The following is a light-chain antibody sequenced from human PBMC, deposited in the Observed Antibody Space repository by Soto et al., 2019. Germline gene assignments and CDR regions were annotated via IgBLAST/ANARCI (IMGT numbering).Light chain of an antibody. CDR3: QQYNTWPYT. CDR2: DTS. Sequence: TQSPATLSVSPGERATLSCRASQGVSSLLAWYQQKPRQAPRLLIYDTSTRATGVPARFSGSGSGTDFTLTISSLQSEDFAIYYCQQYNTWPYTFGQGTRMEIK. J-gene: IGKJ5*01. CDR1: QGVSSL. V-gene: IGKV3-15*01.